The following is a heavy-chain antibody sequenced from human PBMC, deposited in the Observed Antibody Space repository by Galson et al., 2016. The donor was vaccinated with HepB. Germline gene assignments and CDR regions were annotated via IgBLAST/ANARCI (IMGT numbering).Heavy chain of an antibody. Sequence: SLRLSCAASGFTFSSYGMSWVRQAPGKGLEWVSSISGSGGSTYYADSVKGRFTISRDNSQNTLYLQMNSLRAEDTAVYHCTKDPCGRTSCYDLDYYYYHGMDVWGQGTTVTVSS. V-gene: IGHV3-23*01. CDR3: TKDPCGRTSCYDLDYYYYHGMDV. CDR2: ISGSGGST. J-gene: IGHJ6*02. D-gene: IGHD2-2*01. CDR1: GFTFSSYG.